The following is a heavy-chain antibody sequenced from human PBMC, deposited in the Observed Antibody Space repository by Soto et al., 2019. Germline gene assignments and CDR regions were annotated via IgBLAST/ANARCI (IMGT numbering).Heavy chain of an antibody. Sequence: QVQLVQSGAEVKKPGASVKVSCKASGYTFTSYGISWVRQAPGQGLEWMGWSSAYNGNTNYAQKLQGRVTMPTDTSTSTAYMELRRLRSDDTAVYYCARDGAAYYYDSSGYSTWDYWGQGTLVTVSS. CDR1: GYTFTSYG. CDR3: ARDGAAYYYDSSGYSTWDY. CDR2: SSAYNGNT. J-gene: IGHJ4*02. V-gene: IGHV1-18*01. D-gene: IGHD3-22*01.